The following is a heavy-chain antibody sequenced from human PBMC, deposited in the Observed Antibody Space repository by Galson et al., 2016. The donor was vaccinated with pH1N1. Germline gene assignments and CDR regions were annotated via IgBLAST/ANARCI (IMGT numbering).Heavy chain of an antibody. D-gene: IGHD3-10*01. V-gene: IGHV4-61*02. J-gene: IGHJ4*02. CDR2: IYTSGST. CDR3: ARVDFGGKLGD. Sequence: TLSLTCSVSGGSIRSRSYYWGWIRQPAGRGLEWIGRIYTSGSTNYNPSLKSQVTISLDTSKNQISLKLTSVTAADTAVYFCARVDFGGKLGDWGQGTQVTVSS. CDR1: GGSIRSRSYY.